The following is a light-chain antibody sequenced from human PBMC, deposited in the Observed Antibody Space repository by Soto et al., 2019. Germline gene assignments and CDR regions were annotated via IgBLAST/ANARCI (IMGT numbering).Light chain of an antibody. Sequence: SYELTQPPSVSVAPGKTARITCGGNNIESKSVHWYQQKPGQAPVLVIYYDSNRPSGIPERFSGSNSGNTATLTISRVDAGDEADYYCQVWDSSSDHVVFGGGTKVTVL. J-gene: IGLJ2*01. CDR2: YDS. V-gene: IGLV3-21*04. CDR3: QVWDSSSDHVV. CDR1: NIESKS.